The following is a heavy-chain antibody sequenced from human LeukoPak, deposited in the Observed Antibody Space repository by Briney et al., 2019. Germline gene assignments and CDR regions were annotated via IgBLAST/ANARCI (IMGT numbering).Heavy chain of an antibody. CDR1: GFTFSRYW. D-gene: IGHD1-26*01. CDR3: ARDRVEGATDY. V-gene: IGHV3-7*01. Sequence: GGSLRLSCAASGFTFSRYWMSWVRQAPGKGLEWVANIKKDGSDKYYVDSVRGRFTISRDNAKNSLYLQMNSLRAEDTAVYYCARDRVEGATDYWGQGTLVTVSS. CDR2: IKKDGSDK. J-gene: IGHJ4*02.